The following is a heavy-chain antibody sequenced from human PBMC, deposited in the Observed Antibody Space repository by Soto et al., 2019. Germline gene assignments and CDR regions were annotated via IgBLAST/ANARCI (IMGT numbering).Heavy chain of an antibody. CDR1: GGTFSSYA. D-gene: IGHD6-25*01. CDR3: ARADSGGDAFDF. Sequence: VKVSCKASGGTFSSYAISWVRQAPGQGLEWMGGIIPIFGTANYAQKFQGRVTITADESTSTAYMELSSLRSEDTAVYYCARADSGGDAFDFWGHGTMVTVSS. J-gene: IGHJ3*01. V-gene: IGHV1-69*13. CDR2: IIPIFGTA.